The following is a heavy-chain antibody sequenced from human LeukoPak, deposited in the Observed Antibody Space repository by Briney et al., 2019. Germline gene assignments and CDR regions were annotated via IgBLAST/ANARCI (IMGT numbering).Heavy chain of an antibody. CDR3: AKAAYCGGDCGMDV. CDR2: ISYDGSNK. CDR1: GFTFSSYS. V-gene: IGHV3-30*18. J-gene: IGHJ6*02. Sequence: GGSLRLSCAASGFTFSSYSMNWVRQAPGKGLEWVAVISYDGSNKYYADSVKGRFTISRDNSKNTMYLQMNSLRAEDTAVYYCAKAAYCGGDCGMDVWGQGTTVTVSS. D-gene: IGHD2-21*01.